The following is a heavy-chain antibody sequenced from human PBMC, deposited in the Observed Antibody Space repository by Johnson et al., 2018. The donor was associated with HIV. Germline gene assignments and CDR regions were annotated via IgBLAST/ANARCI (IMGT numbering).Heavy chain of an antibody. J-gene: IGHJ3*02. CDR2: ISYDGSNK. CDR3: AKEIAAAGGGAFDI. D-gene: IGHD6-13*01. CDR1: GFTFSSSA. V-gene: IGHV3-30-3*02. Sequence: QVQLVESGGGVVQPGRALRLSCAASGFTFSSSAMHWVRQAPGKGLEWVAVISYDGSNKYYADSVKGRFTISRDNSKNSLYLQMNSLRAEDTALYYCAKEIAAAGGGAFDIWGQGTMVTVSS.